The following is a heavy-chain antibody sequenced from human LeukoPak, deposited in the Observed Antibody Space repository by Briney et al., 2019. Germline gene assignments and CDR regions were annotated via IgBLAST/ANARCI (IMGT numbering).Heavy chain of an antibody. CDR3: ATLPLRFLEWLSSHDAFDI. D-gene: IGHD3-3*01. CDR1: SGSISSSSYY. Sequence: PSETLSLTCTVSSGSISSSSYYWGWIRQPPGKGLEWIGSIYYSGSTYYNPSLKSRVTISVDTSKNQFSLKLSSVTAADTAVYYCATLPLRFLEWLSSHDAFDIWGQGTMVTVSS. J-gene: IGHJ3*02. CDR2: IYYSGST. V-gene: IGHV4-39*01.